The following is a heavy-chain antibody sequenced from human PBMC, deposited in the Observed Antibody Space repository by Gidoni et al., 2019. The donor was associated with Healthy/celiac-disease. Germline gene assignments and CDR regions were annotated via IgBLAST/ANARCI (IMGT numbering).Heavy chain of an antibody. CDR1: GFPFRSYG. D-gene: IGHD2-15*01. J-gene: IGHJ6*02. V-gene: IGHV3-30*18. Sequence: QVQLVESGGGVVQPGRSLRLSCAASGFPFRSYGMHWVRQAPGKGLEWVAVISYDGSNKYYADSVKGRLTISRDNSKNTLYLQMNSRRAEDTAVYYCAKDLGGRGGGNEWDYYGMDVWGQGTTVTVSS. CDR2: ISYDGSNK. CDR3: AKDLGGRGGGNEWDYYGMDV.